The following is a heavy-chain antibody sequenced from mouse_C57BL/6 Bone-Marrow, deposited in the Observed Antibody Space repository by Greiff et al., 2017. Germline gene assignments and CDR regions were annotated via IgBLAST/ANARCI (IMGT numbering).Heavy chain of an antibody. CDR2: ISDGGSYT. J-gene: IGHJ2*01. D-gene: IGHD4-1*01. CDR3: AIKLGRDY. V-gene: IGHV5-4*03. CDR1: GFTFSSYA. Sequence: EVMLVESGGGLVKPGGSLKLSCAASGFTFSSYAMSWVRQTPEKRLEWVATISDGGSYTYYPDNVKGRFTISRDNAKNNLYLQMSHLKSEDTAMYYCAIKLGRDYWGQGTTLTVSS.